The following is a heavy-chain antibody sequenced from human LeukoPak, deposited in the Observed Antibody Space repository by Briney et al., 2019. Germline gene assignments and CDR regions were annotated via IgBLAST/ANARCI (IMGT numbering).Heavy chain of an antibody. CDR3: ARTTIYPYYYYGMDV. CDR2: IYYSGST. Sequence: PSETLSLTCTVSGGSISSYYWSWIRQPPGRGLEWMGYIYYSGSTNYNPSLKSRVTISVDTSKNQFSLKLSSVTAADTAVYYCARTTIYPYYYYGMDVWGQGTTVTVSS. CDR1: GGSISSYY. D-gene: IGHD5-24*01. J-gene: IGHJ6*02. V-gene: IGHV4-59*01.